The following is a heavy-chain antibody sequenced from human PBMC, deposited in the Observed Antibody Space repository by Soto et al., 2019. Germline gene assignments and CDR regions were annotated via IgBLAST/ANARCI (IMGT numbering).Heavy chain of an antibody. J-gene: IGHJ6*02. Sequence: QVQLVQSGAEVKKPGSSVKVSCKASGGTFSSYAISWVRQAPGQGLEWMGGIIPIFGTANYAQKFQGRVRITADESTSTAYMELSSLRSEDTAVYYCASQVMATVTPYDYYGMDVWGQGTTVTVSS. CDR2: IIPIFGTA. D-gene: IGHD4-17*01. CDR3: ASQVMATVTPYDYYGMDV. CDR1: GGTFSSYA. V-gene: IGHV1-69*12.